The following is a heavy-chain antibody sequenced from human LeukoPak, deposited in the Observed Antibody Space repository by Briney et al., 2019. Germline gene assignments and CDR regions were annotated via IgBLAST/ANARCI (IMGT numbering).Heavy chain of an antibody. V-gene: IGHV4-38-2*02. J-gene: IGHJ4*02. CDR3: ATTLLGTTVTYFDY. CDR1: GYSISSCYY. CDR2: IYHSGST. Sequence: SETLSLTCTVSGYSISSCYYWGWIRQPPGDGLEWIGSIYHSGSTYYNPSLKSRVTISVDTSKTQFSLKLSSVTAADTAVYYCATTLLGTTVTYFDYWGQGTLVTVSS. D-gene: IGHD4-17*01.